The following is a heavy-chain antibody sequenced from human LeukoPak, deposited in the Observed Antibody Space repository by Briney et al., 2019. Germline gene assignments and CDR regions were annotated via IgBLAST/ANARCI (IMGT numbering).Heavy chain of an antibody. Sequence: SETLSLTCTVSGGSISSYYWSWIRQPPGKGLEWIGYIYYSGSTNYNPSLKRRVTILVDTSKNQFSLELRSVTAADTAVYYCAKHLAVFYGSGRYFPDAFDIWGQGTMVTVSS. J-gene: IGHJ3*02. CDR1: GGSISSYY. D-gene: IGHD3-10*01. CDR2: IYYSGST. CDR3: AKHLAVFYGSGRYFPDAFDI. V-gene: IGHV4-59*01.